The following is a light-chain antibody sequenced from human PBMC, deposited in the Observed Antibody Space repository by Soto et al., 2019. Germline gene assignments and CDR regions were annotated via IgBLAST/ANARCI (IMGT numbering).Light chain of an antibody. CDR3: QQYGSSPST. Sequence: EIVLTHSPDDLSLAPGEGSTLSCKASQVINRIYVAWCQQQPGQAPRFXXDRXSDRATGVPGRLSGSGSATAFTPTISRRDPSEFVIYYFQQYGSSPSTFGQGTRLEIK. V-gene: IGKV3-20*01. J-gene: IGKJ5*01. CDR1: QVINRIY. CDR2: RXS.